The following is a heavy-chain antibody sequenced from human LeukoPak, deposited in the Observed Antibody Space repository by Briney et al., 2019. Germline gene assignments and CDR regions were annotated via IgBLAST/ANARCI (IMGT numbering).Heavy chain of an antibody. CDR3: AKDCNGGNCYIDY. CDR1: GFTFTNYA. CDR2: MSGRGVST. J-gene: IGHJ4*02. D-gene: IGHD2-15*01. V-gene: IGHV3-23*01. Sequence: AGGSLRLSCAASGFTFTNYAMSWVRQAPGKGLEWVSGMSGRGVSTYYADSVKGRFTTSSDNSKNTLYLQMNSLRAEDTAIYYCAKDCNGGNCYIDYWGQGTLVTVAS.